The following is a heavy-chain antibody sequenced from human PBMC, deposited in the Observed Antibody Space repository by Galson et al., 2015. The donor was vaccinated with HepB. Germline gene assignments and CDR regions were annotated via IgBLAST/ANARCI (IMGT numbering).Heavy chain of an antibody. CDR3: ARPVYSSGWYLDY. CDR2: IYPGDSDT. CDR1: GYRFTTYW. D-gene: IGHD6-19*01. Sequence: QSGAEVKKPGDSLKISCKGSGYRFTTYWIGWVRQMPGKGLGWMGIIYPGDSDTRYSPSFQGQVTMSADKSISTAYLQWSSLKASDTAMYYCARPVYSSGWYLDYWGQGTLVTVS. J-gene: IGHJ4*02. V-gene: IGHV5-51*01.